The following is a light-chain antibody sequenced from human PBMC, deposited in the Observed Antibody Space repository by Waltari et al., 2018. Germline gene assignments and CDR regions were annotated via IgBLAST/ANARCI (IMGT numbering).Light chain of an antibody. CDR2: DAS. J-gene: IGKJ4*01. Sequence: EIVLTQSPATLSLSPGESVTLSYRASQSVSRHLAWYQQRPGQAPRLLIYDASNRAPGIPARFSGSGSGTDFTLTISSLEPEDFAVYYCQQRSTWPSLTFGGGTKVGIK. V-gene: IGKV3-11*01. CDR3: QQRSTWPSLT. CDR1: QSVSRH.